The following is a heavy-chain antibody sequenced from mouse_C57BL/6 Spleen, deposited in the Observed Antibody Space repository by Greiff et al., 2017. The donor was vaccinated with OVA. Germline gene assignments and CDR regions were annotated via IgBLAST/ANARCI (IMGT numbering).Heavy chain of an antibody. D-gene: IGHD1-1*01. CDR3: ARGDYGSSYAMDY. Sequence: EVHLVESAGGLVQPGSSMKLSCTASGFTFSDYYMAWVRQVPEKGLEWVANINYDGSSTYYLDSLKSRFIISRDNAKNILYLQMSSLKSEDTATYYCARGDYGSSYAMDYWGQGTSVTVSS. J-gene: IGHJ4*01. CDR2: INYDGSST. CDR1: GFTFSDYY. V-gene: IGHV5-16*01.